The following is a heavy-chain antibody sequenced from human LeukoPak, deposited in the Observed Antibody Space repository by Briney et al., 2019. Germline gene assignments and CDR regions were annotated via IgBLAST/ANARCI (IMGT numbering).Heavy chain of an antibody. V-gene: IGHV3-74*01. CDR3: ARDGHGTNLDEFDS. Sequence: GGSLRLSCAASGFSLSSHWMHCVRQAPGKGLVWGSRIDRDGRTTNYADSAKGRFTISRDNAKNTLYLQMNSLRVDDTAVYFCARDGHGTNLDEFDSWGQGTLVTVSS. D-gene: IGHD1-1*01. CDR2: IDRDGRTT. J-gene: IGHJ4*02. CDR1: GFSLSSHW.